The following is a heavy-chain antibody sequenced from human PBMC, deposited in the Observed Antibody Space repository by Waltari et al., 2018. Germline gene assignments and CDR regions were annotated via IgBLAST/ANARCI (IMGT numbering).Heavy chain of an antibody. V-gene: IGHV4-4*07. D-gene: IGHD1-7*01. CDR2: IYATGRT. Sequence: QVQLRESGPGLVKPSETLSLTCTVSGGSISTYYWSWIRQPAWKGLEWIGRIYATGRTNYNPSLRGRVTRSLETSKNQFSLKLSSVTAADTAMYYCARAVSWNYDYWGQGILVTVSS. J-gene: IGHJ4*02. CDR1: GGSISTYY. CDR3: ARAVSWNYDY.